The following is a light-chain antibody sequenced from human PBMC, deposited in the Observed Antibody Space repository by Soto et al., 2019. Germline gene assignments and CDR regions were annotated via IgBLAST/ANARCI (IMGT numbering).Light chain of an antibody. V-gene: IGKV1-8*01. J-gene: IGKJ2*02. CDR1: QGISSY. CDR2: AAS. CDR3: QQYYSYPRT. Sequence: AIRMTQSPSSLSASTGDRVTITCRASQGISSYLAWYQQKQGNAPKLLIYAASTLQSGVPSRFSGSGSGTDFPLTISCLQSEDFATYYCQQYYSYPRTFGQGTKLEIK.